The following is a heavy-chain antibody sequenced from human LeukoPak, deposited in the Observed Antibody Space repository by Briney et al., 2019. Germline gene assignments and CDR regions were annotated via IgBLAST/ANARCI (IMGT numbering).Heavy chain of an antibody. D-gene: IGHD6-13*01. CDR3: ASVSSSWYQYYYYMDV. Sequence: SETLSLTCTVSGGSISSYYWSWIRQPAGKGLEWIGRIYTSGSTYYNPSLKSRVTISVDTSKNQFSLKLSSVTAADTAVYYCASVSSSWYQYYYYMDVWGKGTTVTVSS. CDR2: IYTSGST. CDR1: GGSISSYY. V-gene: IGHV4-4*07. J-gene: IGHJ6*03.